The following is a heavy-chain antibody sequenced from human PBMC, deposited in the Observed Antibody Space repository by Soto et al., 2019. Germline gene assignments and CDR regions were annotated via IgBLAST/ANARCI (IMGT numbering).Heavy chain of an antibody. CDR2: IYSGGNT. J-gene: IGHJ4*02. V-gene: IGHV3-66*01. Sequence: DVQVVESGGGLVLPGGSLRLTCAASGFTVSTSRMSWFRQSPGKGLEWVSVIYSGGNTYYADSVKGRFTISRDNSQNTLYIQMNSLSAEDTPVYYCARERRGDGNAELWGQGTLVTVSS. CDR3: ARERRGDGNAEL. CDR1: GFTVSTSR. D-gene: IGHD1-7*01.